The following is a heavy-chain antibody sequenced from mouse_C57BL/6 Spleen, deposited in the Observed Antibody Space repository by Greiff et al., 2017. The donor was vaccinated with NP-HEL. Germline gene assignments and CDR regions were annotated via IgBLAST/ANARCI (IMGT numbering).Heavy chain of an antibody. CDR3: ARHYYGSSFAY. J-gene: IGHJ3*01. V-gene: IGHV1-22*01. CDR2: INPNNGGT. CDR1: GYTFTDYN. D-gene: IGHD1-1*01. Sequence: EVKLMESGPELVKPGASVKMSCKASGYTFTDYNMHWVKQSHGKSLEWIGYINPNNGGTSYNQKFKGKATLTVNKSSSTAYMELRSLTSEDSAVYYCARHYYGSSFAYWGQGTLVTVSA.